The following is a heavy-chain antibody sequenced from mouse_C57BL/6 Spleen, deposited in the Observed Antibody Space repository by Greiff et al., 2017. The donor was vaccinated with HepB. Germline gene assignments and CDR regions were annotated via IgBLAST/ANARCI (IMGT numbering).Heavy chain of an antibody. D-gene: IGHD1-1*01. CDR1: GFTFSSYG. Sequence: DVMLVESGGDLVKPGGSLKLSCAASGFTFSSYGMSWVRQTPDKRLEWVATISSGGSYTYYPDSVKGRFTISRDNAKNTLYLQMSSLKSEDTAMYYCARQYYGSYWYFDVWGTGTTVTVSS. V-gene: IGHV5-6*02. J-gene: IGHJ1*03. CDR2: ISSGGSYT. CDR3: ARQYYGSYWYFDV.